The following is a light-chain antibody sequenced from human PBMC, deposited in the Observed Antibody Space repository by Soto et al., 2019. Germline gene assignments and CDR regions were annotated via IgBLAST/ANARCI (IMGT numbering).Light chain of an antibody. Sequence: EIVLTQSPGTLSLSPGERATLSCRASQSVSSSYLAWYQQKPGQAPRLLIYGASSRATGIPDRFSGSGFGTDFTLTISRLEPEDLAAYYCQDYGTSPPITFGQGTRLEIK. CDR3: QDYGTSPPIT. J-gene: IGKJ5*01. CDR2: GAS. V-gene: IGKV3-20*01. CDR1: QSVSSSY.